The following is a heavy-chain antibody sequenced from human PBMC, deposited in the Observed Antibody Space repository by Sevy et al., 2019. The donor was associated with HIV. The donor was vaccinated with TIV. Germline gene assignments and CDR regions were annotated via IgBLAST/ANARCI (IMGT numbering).Heavy chain of an antibody. CDR1: GFMFSNYW. CDR2: IKRDGSEK. J-gene: IGHJ6*02. CDR3: ALTNYYYYGMDV. V-gene: IGHV3-7*01. D-gene: IGHD4-17*01. Sequence: GGSLRLSCVASGFMFSNYWMSWVRQAPGKGLEWVANIKRDGSEKYYVASVKGRFTISRDNAKNSLYLQMNSLRAEDTAVYYCALTNYYYYGMDVWGQGTTVTVSS.